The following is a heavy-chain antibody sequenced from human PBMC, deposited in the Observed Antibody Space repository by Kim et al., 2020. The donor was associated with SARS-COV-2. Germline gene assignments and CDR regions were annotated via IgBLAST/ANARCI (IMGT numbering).Heavy chain of an antibody. D-gene: IGHD3-10*01. Sequence: SETLSLTCRVSGGSISSSAYSWGWFRQPPAKGLEWIGSIFYTGSTYYNASLKTRVAMSVDTSENQFSLRLSAVTAADTAMYFCARHGLYGSGIPDYWGQGTRVTVSS. V-gene: IGHV4-39*01. J-gene: IGHJ4*02. CDR1: GGSISSSAYS. CDR2: IFYTGST. CDR3: ARHGLYGSGIPDY.